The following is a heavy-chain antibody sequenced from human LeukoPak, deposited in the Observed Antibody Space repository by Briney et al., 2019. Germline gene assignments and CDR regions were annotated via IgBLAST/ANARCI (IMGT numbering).Heavy chain of an antibody. Sequence: GGSLRLSCAASGFTFSSYSMNWVRQAPGKGLEWVSSISSSSSYIYYADSVKGRFTISRDNAKNSLYPQMNSLRAEDTAVYYCARDRFVVPAAKPLYYMDVWGKGTTVTISS. CDR1: GFTFSSYS. CDR2: ISSSSSYI. CDR3: ARDRFVVPAAKPLYYMDV. D-gene: IGHD2-2*01. J-gene: IGHJ6*03. V-gene: IGHV3-21*01.